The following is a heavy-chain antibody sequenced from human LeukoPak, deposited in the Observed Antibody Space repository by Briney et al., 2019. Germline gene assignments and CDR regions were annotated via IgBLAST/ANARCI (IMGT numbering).Heavy chain of an antibody. Sequence: GGSLRLSCAASGFTSSSYSMNWVRQAPGKGLEWVSYISSSSSAIYYADSVKGRFTISRDNAKNSLFLQMNSLRADDTAVYYCAREEVKSFDNWGQGTLVTVSS. V-gene: IGHV3-48*01. CDR1: GFTSSSYS. CDR2: ISSSSSAI. J-gene: IGHJ4*02. CDR3: AREEVKSFDN.